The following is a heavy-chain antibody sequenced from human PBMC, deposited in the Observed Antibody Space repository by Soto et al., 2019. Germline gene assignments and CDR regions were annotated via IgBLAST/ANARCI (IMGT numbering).Heavy chain of an antibody. D-gene: IGHD1-1*01. V-gene: IGHV5-10-1*03. Sequence: EVQLVQSGAEVKKPGESLRLSCQGSGYRFINYWISWVRQMPGKGLEWVGRIDPSDSYTVYSPSFQGHVTISIDTAINTAFLEWRSLQASDTAMYYCVRHGNGTPFYFDLCGRGTLVPVSS. CDR1: GYRFINYW. J-gene: IGHJ4*02. CDR2: IDPSDSYT. CDR3: VRHGNGTPFYFDL.